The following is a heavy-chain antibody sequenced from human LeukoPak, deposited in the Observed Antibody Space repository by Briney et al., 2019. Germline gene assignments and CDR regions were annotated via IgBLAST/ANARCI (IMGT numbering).Heavy chain of an antibody. J-gene: IGHJ5*02. CDR3: ATDIAHPLGYCSSTSCYKNWFDP. V-gene: IGHV1-69*05. CDR1: GGTFSSYA. CDR2: IIPIFGTA. D-gene: IGHD2-2*02. Sequence: SVKVSCKASGGTFSSYAISWVRQAPGQGLEWMGRIIPIFGTANYAQKFKGRVTITTDESTSTAYMELSSLRYGDTAVYYCATDIAHPLGYCSSTSCYKNWFDPWGQGTLVTVSS.